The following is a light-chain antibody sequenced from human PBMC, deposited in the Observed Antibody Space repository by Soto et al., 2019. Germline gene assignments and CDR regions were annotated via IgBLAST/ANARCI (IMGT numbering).Light chain of an antibody. Sequence: QSVLTQPASVSGSPGQSITISCTGTSSDVGGYNYVSWYQQYPGKAPKLMIFEVHNRPSGVSNRFSGSKSGNTASLTISGLQAEDEADHYCSSYTSSSTPFVFGTGTKVTVL. CDR2: EVH. J-gene: IGLJ1*01. CDR3: SSYTSSSTPFV. V-gene: IGLV2-14*01. CDR1: SSDVGGYNY.